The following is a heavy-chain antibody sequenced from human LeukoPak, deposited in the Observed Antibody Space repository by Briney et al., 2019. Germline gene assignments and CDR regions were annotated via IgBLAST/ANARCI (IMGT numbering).Heavy chain of an antibody. CDR1: GASVSGSNYY. Sequence: PSETLSLTCAVSGASVSGSNYYWGWIRQPPGKGLEWIGNIYSSGSTYYNASLQSRVTISIDTSKNQFSLRLSSVTAADTAVYYCARVDSSGWYLDYWGQGTLVTVSS. CDR2: IYSSGST. J-gene: IGHJ4*02. CDR3: ARVDSSGWYLDY. V-gene: IGHV4-39*07. D-gene: IGHD6-19*01.